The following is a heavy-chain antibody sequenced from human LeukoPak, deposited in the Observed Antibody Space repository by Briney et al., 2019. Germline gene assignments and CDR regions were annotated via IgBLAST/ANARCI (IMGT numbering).Heavy chain of an antibody. Sequence: ASVKVSCKASGYTFTGYYMHWVRQAPGQGLEWMGWINPNSGGTNYAQKFQGRVTMTRDTSISTAYMEVSRLRSDDTAVYYCARDSAVTTGAFDIWGQGTMVTVS. J-gene: IGHJ3*02. CDR2: INPNSGGT. CDR1: GYTFTGYY. CDR3: ARDSAVTTGAFDI. D-gene: IGHD4-17*01. V-gene: IGHV1-2*02.